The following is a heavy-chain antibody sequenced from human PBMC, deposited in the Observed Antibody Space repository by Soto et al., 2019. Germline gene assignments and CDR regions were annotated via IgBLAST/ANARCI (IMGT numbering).Heavy chain of an antibody. J-gene: IGHJ6*02. Sequence: QLQLQESGPGLVKPSETLSLTCTVSGDSMSSDSDYWDWIRQPPGQGLEWIGTIFYIGSTSYNPSLKSRVTMSVDPSMNQFSLRLTSVTAADTAVYYCARHRTTAAPYYHYGMDVWGQGTAVTVSS. D-gene: IGHD4-4*01. CDR1: GDSMSSDSDY. V-gene: IGHV4-39*01. CDR2: IFYIGST. CDR3: ARHRTTAAPYYHYGMDV.